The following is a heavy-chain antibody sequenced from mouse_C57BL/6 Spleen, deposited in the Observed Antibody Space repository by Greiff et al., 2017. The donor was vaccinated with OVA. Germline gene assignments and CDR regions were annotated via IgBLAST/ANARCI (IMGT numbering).Heavy chain of an antibody. CDR1: GYTFTSYW. CDR2: IDPSDSET. CDR3: ARTPVVAKDDAMDY. Sequence: VQLQQPGAELVRPGSSVKLSCKASGYTFTSYWMHWVKQRPIQGLEWIGNIDPSDSETHYNQKFKDKATLTVDKSSSTAYMQLSSLTSEDSAVYYCARTPVVAKDDAMDYWGQGTSVTVSS. D-gene: IGHD1-1*01. J-gene: IGHJ4*01. V-gene: IGHV1-52*01.